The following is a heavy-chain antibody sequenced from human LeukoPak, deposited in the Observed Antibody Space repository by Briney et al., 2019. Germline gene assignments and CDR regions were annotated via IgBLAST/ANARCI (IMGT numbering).Heavy chain of an antibody. J-gene: IGHJ4*02. CDR2: IDPDSGGT. CDR1: GYTFTGYY. V-gene: IGHV1-2*02. Sequence: GASVKVSCKASGYTFTGYYMHWVRQAPGQGLEWMGWIDPDSGGTNYAQKFQGRVTMTRGTSVSTAYMELSRLRSDDTAIYYCARPEYTYGEYGNWGQGTLVTVSS. D-gene: IGHD5-18*01. CDR3: ARPEYTYGEYGN.